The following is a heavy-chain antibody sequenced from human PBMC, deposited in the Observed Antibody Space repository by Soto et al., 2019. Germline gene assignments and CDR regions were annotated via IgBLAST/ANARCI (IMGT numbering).Heavy chain of an antibody. CDR3: VRAIAVAGTPFDY. D-gene: IGHD6-19*01. CDR1: GFTFSSYA. V-gene: IGHV3-30-3*01. J-gene: IGHJ4*02. Sequence: QVQLVESGGGVVQPGRSLRLSCAASGFTFSSYAMHWVRQAPGKGLEWVAVISYDGSNKYYADSVKGRFTISRDNSKNTLYLQMNSLRAEDTAVYYCVRAIAVAGTPFDYWGQGTLVTVSS. CDR2: ISYDGSNK.